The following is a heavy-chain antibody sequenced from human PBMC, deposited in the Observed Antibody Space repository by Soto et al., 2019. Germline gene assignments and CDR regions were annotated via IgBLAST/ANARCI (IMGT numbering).Heavy chain of an antibody. D-gene: IGHD2-2*01. CDR3: ARLCSSTSCAYYYYYGMDV. J-gene: IGHJ6*02. Sequence: SETLSLTCTVSGGSISSSSYYWGWIRQPPGKGLEWIGSIYYSGSTYYNPSLKSRVTISVDTSKNQFSLKLSSVTAADTAVYYCARLCSSTSCAYYYYYGMDVWGQGTTVTVSS. V-gene: IGHV4-39*01. CDR1: GGSISSSSYY. CDR2: IYYSGST.